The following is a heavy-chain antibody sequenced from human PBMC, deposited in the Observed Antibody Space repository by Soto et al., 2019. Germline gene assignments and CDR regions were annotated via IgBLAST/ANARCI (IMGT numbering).Heavy chain of an antibody. D-gene: IGHD2-2*01. CDR1: GYTFTNYG. CDR2: ISAYNGNT. V-gene: IGHV1-18*01. J-gene: IGHJ4*02. Sequence: ASVKVSSKASGYTFTNYGINWVRQAPGQGLEWMGWISAYNGNTNYAQKLQGRVTMTTDTSTTTAYMELRSLRSDDSAVYYCARVPDYWGQGILVTVSS. CDR3: ARVPDY.